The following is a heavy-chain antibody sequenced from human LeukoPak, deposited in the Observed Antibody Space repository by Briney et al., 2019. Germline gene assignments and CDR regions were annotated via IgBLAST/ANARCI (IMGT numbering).Heavy chain of an antibody. CDR3: ARDSRGSAYDFWSGYLVY. CDR1: GFTFSSYS. Sequence: PGGSLRLSCAASGFTFSSYSMNWVRQAPGKGLEWVSYISSSSSTIYYADSVKGRFTISRDNAKNSLYLQMNSLRAEDTAVYYCARDSRGSAYDFWSGYLVYWGQGTLVTVSS. CDR2: ISSSSSTI. D-gene: IGHD3-3*01. V-gene: IGHV3-48*01. J-gene: IGHJ4*02.